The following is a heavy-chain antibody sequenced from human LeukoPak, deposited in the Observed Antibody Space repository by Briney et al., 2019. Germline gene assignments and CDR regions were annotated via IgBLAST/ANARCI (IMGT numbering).Heavy chain of an antibody. V-gene: IGHV1-2*02. Sequence: ASVKVSCKASGYTFIDNYIHWVRQAPGQGLEWMGWINPHNGGTKYALKFQGRVTMTSDRSTTTVYMEVTRLRSDDTAVFYCAREAGSCGTSFGYMDGWGKGTTVTVSS. J-gene: IGHJ6*03. CDR1: GYTFIDNY. CDR2: INPHNGGT. CDR3: AREAGSCGTSFGYMDG. D-gene: IGHD2-2*03.